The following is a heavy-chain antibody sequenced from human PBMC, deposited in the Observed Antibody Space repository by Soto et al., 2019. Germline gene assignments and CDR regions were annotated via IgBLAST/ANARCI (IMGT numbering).Heavy chain of an antibody. J-gene: IGHJ6*02. V-gene: IGHV4-4*07. Sequence: PLETLSLTCTVSGDSLGNYYWFWIRQPVGKGLEWIGRVSSSGNTSANPTLNSRATMSIDTSKNQFSLRLRSVTAADTAVYYCARADYEILTGSYAMDVWGQGTTVTVSS. CDR2: VSSSGNT. D-gene: IGHD3-9*01. CDR3: ARADYEILTGSYAMDV. CDR1: GDSLGNYY.